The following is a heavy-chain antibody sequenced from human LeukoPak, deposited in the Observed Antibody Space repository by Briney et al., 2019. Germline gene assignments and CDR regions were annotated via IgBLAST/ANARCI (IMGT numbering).Heavy chain of an antibody. J-gene: IGHJ4*02. V-gene: IGHV5-10-1*01. CDR3: ARVTETGGTSFDY. CDR2: IDPSDSYT. Sequence: PGESLKVSCKASGYSFTSNWINWVRQMPGKGLEWMGGIDPSDSYTNYSPSFQGHVTISVDKSISSAFLQWSSLEASDTAIYYCARVTETGGTSFDYWGPGTLITVSS. D-gene: IGHD1-14*01. CDR1: GYSFTSNW.